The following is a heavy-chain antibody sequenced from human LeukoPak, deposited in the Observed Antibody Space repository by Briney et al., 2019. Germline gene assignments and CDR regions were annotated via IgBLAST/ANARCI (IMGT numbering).Heavy chain of an antibody. J-gene: IGHJ6*03. CDR3: ARDVPRGTGYMDV. V-gene: IGHV4-59*01. CDR1: GGSIKNYY. D-gene: IGHD3-10*01. Sequence: SETLSLTCTVSGGSIKNYYWTWIRQPPGEGLEWIGYIYFSGSTSSNPSLKSRVTISVDTSKNQFSLRLRYVTAADTAVYYCARDVPRGTGYMDVWGKGTTVTVSS. CDR2: IYFSGST.